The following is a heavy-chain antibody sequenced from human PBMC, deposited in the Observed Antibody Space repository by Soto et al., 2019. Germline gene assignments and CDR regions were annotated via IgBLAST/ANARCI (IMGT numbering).Heavy chain of an antibody. D-gene: IGHD6-19*01. J-gene: IGHJ4*02. Sequence: GSSLNGSCKTAQYAFTIFYVRWLRQAPGQRPEWMGWINNGGGTIYAQKFQGRLTMTRDTSITTAYMELSRLSSDDTAFYYCATSSDWSPLLDYWGQGTLVTVSS. CDR2: INNGGGT. CDR3: ATSSDWSPLLDY. CDR1: QYAFTIFY. V-gene: IGHV1-2*02.